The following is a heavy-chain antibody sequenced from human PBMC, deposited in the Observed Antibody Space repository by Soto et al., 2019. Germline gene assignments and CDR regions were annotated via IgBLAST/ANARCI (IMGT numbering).Heavy chain of an antibody. CDR3: ARTMVRVKNDAFDI. Sequence: QVQLQESGPGLVKPSQTLSLTCTVSGGSISSGGYYWSWIRQHPGKGLEWIGYIYYSGSTYYNPSLKSRVTISVDTSKNQFSLKLSSVTAADTAVYYCARTMVRVKNDAFDIWGQGTMVTVSS. CDR1: GGSISSGGYY. V-gene: IGHV4-31*03. D-gene: IGHD3-10*01. CDR2: IYYSGST. J-gene: IGHJ3*02.